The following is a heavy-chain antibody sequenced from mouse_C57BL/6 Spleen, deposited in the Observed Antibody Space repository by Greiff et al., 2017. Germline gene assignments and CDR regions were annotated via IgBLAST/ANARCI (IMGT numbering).Heavy chain of an antibody. CDR1: GFTFSDYY. Sequence: EVKLVESEGGLVQPGSSMKLSCTASGFTFSDYYMAWVRQVPEKGLEWVANINYDGSSTYYLDSLKSRFIISRDNAKNILYLQMSRLKSEDTATYYCARVGGHYYGSSHYYAMDYWGQGTSVTVSS. V-gene: IGHV5-16*01. D-gene: IGHD1-1*01. J-gene: IGHJ4*01. CDR3: ARVGGHYYGSSHYYAMDY. CDR2: INYDGSST.